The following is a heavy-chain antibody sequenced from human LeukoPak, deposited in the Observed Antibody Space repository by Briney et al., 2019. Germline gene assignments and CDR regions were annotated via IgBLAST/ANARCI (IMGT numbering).Heavy chain of an antibody. V-gene: IGHV3-23*01. CDR1: GFTFSKYG. J-gene: IGHJ4*02. D-gene: IGHD1-26*01. CDR2: ITSSGAT. CDR3: ANGRSESYHY. Sequence: PRASLRLSCAASGFTFSKYGAWVRQAPGKGLEWVSAITSSGATYYADSVKGRFTISGDNSKNTLYLQMNSLGAEDTAVYYCANGRSESYHYWGQGTLVTVSS.